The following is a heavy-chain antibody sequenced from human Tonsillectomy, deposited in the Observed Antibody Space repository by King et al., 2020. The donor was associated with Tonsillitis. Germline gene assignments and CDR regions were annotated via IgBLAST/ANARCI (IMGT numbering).Heavy chain of an antibody. CDR2: ISSSSTYI. Sequence: VQLVESGGGLVKPGGSLRLSCAASGFTFSSYNMNWVRQAPGKGLEWVSSISSSSTYIYYADSVRGRFTISRDSAKTSLYLQMNSLRAEDTAVYYCASDSFDYFYGMDVWGQGTTVTVSS. J-gene: IGHJ6*02. D-gene: IGHD3-3*01. CDR3: ASDSFDYFYGMDV. CDR1: GFTFSSYN. V-gene: IGHV3-21*01.